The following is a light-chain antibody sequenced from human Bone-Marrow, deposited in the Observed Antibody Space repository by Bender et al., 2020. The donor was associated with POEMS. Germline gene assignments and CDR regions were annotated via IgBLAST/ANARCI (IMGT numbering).Light chain of an antibody. CDR2: DVT. J-gene: IGLJ1*01. Sequence: QSALTQPRSVSGSPGQSVTISCTGTTSNVGDYDHVSWYQHHPGKAPKLIIYDVTQRPSGVSDRFSGSKSGNTASLTISGLQAEDEADYYCSSYAGYTTPYVFGTGTEVVVL. CDR3: SSYAGYTTPYV. CDR1: TSNVGDYDH. V-gene: IGLV2-11*01.